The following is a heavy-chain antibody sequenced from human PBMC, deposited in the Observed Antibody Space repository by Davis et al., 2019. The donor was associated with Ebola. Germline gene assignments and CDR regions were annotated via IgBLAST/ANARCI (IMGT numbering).Heavy chain of an antibody. J-gene: IGHJ4*02. CDR3: ARGPRSYFRAGGDDY. D-gene: IGHD3-10*01. CDR2: ISHGDSDT. Sequence: GKSLKISCKGSGYSFTSYWTAWLRQMPGKGLEWMGIISHGDSDTRYNTSFQGQETISADKSISTAYLRWSSLKASATAMYYCARGPRSYFRAGGDDYWGQGTLVSVSS. V-gene: IGHV5-51*02. CDR1: GYSFTSYW.